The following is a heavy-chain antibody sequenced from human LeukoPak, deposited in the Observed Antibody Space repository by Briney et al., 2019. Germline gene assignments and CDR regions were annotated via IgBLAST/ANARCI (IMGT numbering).Heavy chain of an antibody. J-gene: IGHJ4*02. Sequence: GGSLRLSCAASGFTFSSYAMHWVRQAPGKGLEWVAVISYDGSNKYYADSVKGRFTISRDNSKNTLYLQMNSLRAEDTAVYYCARAPLTRSGSIDYWGQGTLVTVSS. CDR3: ARAPLTRSGSIDY. CDR2: ISYDGSNK. V-gene: IGHV3-30*04. D-gene: IGHD3-10*01. CDR1: GFTFSSYA.